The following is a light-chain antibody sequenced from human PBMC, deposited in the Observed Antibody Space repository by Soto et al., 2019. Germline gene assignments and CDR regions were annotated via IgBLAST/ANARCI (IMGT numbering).Light chain of an antibody. Sequence: DIVLTQSPDSLAVSLGERATINCKSSQSVLYSSNNKNYLAWYQQKSGQSPKVLIYWASTLEAGVPDRFSGSGSGTDFTLTISSLQAEDAAVYYCQQSYSTPRTFGQGTKVEIK. CDR1: QSVLYSSNNKNY. CDR2: WAS. CDR3: QQSYSTPRT. V-gene: IGKV4-1*01. J-gene: IGKJ1*01.